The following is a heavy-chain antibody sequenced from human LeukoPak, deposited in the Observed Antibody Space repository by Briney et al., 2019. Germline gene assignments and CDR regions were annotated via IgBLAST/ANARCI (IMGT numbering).Heavy chain of an antibody. CDR1: GGSISLYY. CDR3: ARLGGWLQPFDY. J-gene: IGHJ4*02. V-gene: IGHV4-59*01. Sequence: SETLSLTCTVSGGSISLYYWSWIRQPPGKGLEWIAYVYYTGDANYNPSLKSRVTISVDTSKNQFSLKLSSVTAADTVVYYCARLGGWLQPFDYWGQGILVTVSS. CDR2: VYYTGDA. D-gene: IGHD5-24*01.